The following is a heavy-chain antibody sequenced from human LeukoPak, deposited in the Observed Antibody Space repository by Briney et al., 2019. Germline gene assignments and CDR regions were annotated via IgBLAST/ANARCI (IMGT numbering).Heavy chain of an antibody. Sequence: SETLSLTCTVSGGSISSYYWSWIRHPAGKGLEWIGRIYTSGRTNYNPSLKSRVTISVDKSKNQFSLKLSSVTAADTAVYYCARERVGATDHDAFDIWGQGTMVTVSS. CDR3: ARERVGATDHDAFDI. CDR1: GGSISSYY. J-gene: IGHJ3*02. V-gene: IGHV4-4*07. D-gene: IGHD1-26*01. CDR2: IYTSGRT.